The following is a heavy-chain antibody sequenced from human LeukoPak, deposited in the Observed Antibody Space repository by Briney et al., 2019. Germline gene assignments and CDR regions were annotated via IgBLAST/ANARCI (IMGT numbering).Heavy chain of an antibody. V-gene: IGHV3-30-3*01. Sequence: AGGSLRLSCAASGFTFSSYAMHWVRQAPGKGLEWVAVISYDGSNKYYADSVKGRFTISRDNSKNTLYLQMNSLRAGDTAVYYCARDLRPYSSSWWYYYWGQGTLVTVSS. CDR3: ARDLRPYSSSWWYYY. CDR2: ISYDGSNK. D-gene: IGHD6-13*01. CDR1: GFTFSSYA. J-gene: IGHJ4*02.